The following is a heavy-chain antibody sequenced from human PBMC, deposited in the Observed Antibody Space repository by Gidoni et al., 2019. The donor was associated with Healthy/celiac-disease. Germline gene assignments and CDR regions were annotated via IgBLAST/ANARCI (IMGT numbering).Heavy chain of an antibody. V-gene: IGHV3-33*01. CDR2: IWYDGSNK. D-gene: IGHD3-10*01. J-gene: IGHJ4*02. CDR1: GFTFSSYG. Sequence: QVQLVESGGGVVQPGRYLRLSCAASGFTFSSYGMHWVRQAPGKGLGWVAVIWYDGSNKYYADSVKGRFTISRDNSKNTLYLQMNSLRAEDTAVYYCARGTLWFRSPFDYWGQGTLVTVSS. CDR3: ARGTLWFRSPFDY.